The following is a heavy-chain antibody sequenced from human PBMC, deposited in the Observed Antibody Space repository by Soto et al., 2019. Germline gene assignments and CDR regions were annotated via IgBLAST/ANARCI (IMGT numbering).Heavy chain of an antibody. V-gene: IGHV3-23*01. CDR1: GFSFSSYA. CDR3: AKGSIEYSASVDN. CDR2: ISARGGSS. J-gene: IGHJ4*02. Sequence: DVHLLESGGGLVQPGGSLRLSFAASGFSFSSYAMVWVRQAPGKGLEWVAVISARGGSSYFADSVKGRFTLSRDNSKNVLSLEMNSLRAEDTAIYFCAKGSIEYSASVDNWGQGTLVVVSS. D-gene: IGHD5-12*01.